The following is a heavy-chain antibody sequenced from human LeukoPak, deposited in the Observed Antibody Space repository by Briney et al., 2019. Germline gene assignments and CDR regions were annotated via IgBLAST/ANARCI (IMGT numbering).Heavy chain of an antibody. CDR3: ARDESSFDY. CDR2: ISYDGSNK. Sequence: PGGALRLFCGAPGFTFSSYSMHWGRPAPGQGLEWVAVISYDGSNKYYADSVKGRFTISRDNSKNTLYLQMNSLRAEDTAVYYCARDESSFDYWGQGTLVTVSS. V-gene: IGHV3-30-3*01. J-gene: IGHJ4*02. CDR1: GFTFSSYS.